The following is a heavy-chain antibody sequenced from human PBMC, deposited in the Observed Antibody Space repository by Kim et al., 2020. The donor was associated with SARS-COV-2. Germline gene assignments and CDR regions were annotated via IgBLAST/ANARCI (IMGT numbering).Heavy chain of an antibody. CDR2: ISGSGGST. Sequence: GGSLRLSCAASGFTFSSYAMSWVRQAPGKGLEWVSAISGSGGSTYYADSVKGRFTISRDNSKNTLYLQMNSLRAEDTAVYYCAKLGVWGYYDSSGYFSYFDYWGQGTLVTVSS. D-gene: IGHD3-22*01. V-gene: IGHV3-23*01. CDR3: AKLGVWGYYDSSGYFSYFDY. J-gene: IGHJ4*02. CDR1: GFTFSSYA.